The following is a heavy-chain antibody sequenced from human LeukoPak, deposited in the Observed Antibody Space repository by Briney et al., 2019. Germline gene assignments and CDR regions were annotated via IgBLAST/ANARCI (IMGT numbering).Heavy chain of an antibody. J-gene: IGHJ2*01. V-gene: IGHV1-69*04. CDR1: GGTFSSYA. CDR2: IIPILGIA. D-gene: IGHD6-19*01. Sequence: SVKVSCKASGGTFSSYAISWVRQAPGQGLEWMGRIIPILGIANYAQKFQGRVTITADKSTSTAYMELSSLRSEDTAVYYCAGDLAVAGLDWYFDLWGRGTLVTVSS. CDR3: AGDLAVAGLDWYFDL.